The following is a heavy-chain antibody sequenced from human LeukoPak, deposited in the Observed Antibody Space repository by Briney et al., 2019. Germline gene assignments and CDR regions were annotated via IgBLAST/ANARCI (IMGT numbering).Heavy chain of an antibody. CDR1: GGSFSGYY. V-gene: IGHV4-34*01. J-gene: IGHJ4*02. Sequence: PSETLSLTCAVYGGSFSGYYCSWIRQPPGKGLDWIGEINHRGSTNYNPSLKSRVTISVDTSKNQFSLKLSSVTAADTAVYYCARGGYFDYWGQGTLVTVSS. CDR2: INHRGST. CDR3: ARGGYFDY.